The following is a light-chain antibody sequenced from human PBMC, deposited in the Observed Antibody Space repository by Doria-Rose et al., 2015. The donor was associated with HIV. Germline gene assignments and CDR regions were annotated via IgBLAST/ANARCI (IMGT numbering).Light chain of an antibody. J-gene: IGKJ3*01. V-gene: IGKV4-1*01. CDR2: WAS. Sequence: DIRVTQSPESLGMSLGEMATLNCKSNPSLLYTSKNYLAWYQQQPGQPPKLLIYWASTRQSGVPARFSGSGSGTDFTLTISSLEAEDVAVYYCQQYYDTPSFGPGTTVDIK. CDR1: PSLLYTSKNY. CDR3: QQYYDTPS.